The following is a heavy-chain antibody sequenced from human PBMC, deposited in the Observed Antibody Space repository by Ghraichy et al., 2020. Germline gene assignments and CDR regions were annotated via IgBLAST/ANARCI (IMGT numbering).Heavy chain of an antibody. D-gene: IGHD6-19*01. CDR2: INTASTYK. CDR3: ARTQAGTWLAVDY. CDR1: GFNFTSSW. V-gene: IGHV3-21*01. Sequence: GGSLRLSCAASGFNFTSSWMNWVRQAPGKGLEWVSFINTASTYKGSADSVKGRFTISRDNTKNSVYLQMNSLGAEDTAVYYCARTQAGTWLAVDYWGQGALVTVSS. J-gene: IGHJ4*02.